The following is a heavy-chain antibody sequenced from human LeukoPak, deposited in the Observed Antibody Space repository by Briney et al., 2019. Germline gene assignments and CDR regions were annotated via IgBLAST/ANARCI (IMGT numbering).Heavy chain of an antibody. D-gene: IGHD2-2*01. CDR1: GFIFSSYA. V-gene: IGHV3-64*01. CDR3: ARGRSASCYDGFDI. Sequence: GGSLRLSCAASGFIFSSYAMHWVRQGPGRGLEYVASITSNGGSTYYANSVKGRFTISRDNSKNTLYLQMDSLRAEDMALYYCARGRSASCYDGFDIWGQGTMVTVSS. J-gene: IGHJ3*02. CDR2: ITSNGGST.